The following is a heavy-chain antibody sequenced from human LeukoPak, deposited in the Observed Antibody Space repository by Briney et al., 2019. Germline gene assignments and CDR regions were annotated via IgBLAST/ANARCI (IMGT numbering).Heavy chain of an antibody. J-gene: IGHJ5*02. CDR3: ARLHPRPFYFGPGSYPDWFDP. D-gene: IGHD3-10*01. Sequence: SETLSLTCTASGSTISSNSNYWVWIRQPPGKGLEWIGSIYYSGRTYYNPSLKSRVTISVDTSKNQFVLKQSSVPAAGNAVRYRARLHPRPFYFGPGSYPDWFDPWGQGTLVTVSS. CDR2: IYYSGRT. V-gene: IGHV4-39*01. CDR1: GSTISSNSNY.